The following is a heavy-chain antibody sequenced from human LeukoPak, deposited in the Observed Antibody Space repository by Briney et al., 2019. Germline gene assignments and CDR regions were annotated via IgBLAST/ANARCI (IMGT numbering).Heavy chain of an antibody. CDR3: AKDREPDSGWNFDY. Sequence: PGGSLRLSCAASGFTFTTYAMNWVRQAPGKGLEWVSAILANGNTYYADSVKGRFTISRDASRNTLYLQMNGLRVEDTAVYYCAKDREPDSGWNFDYWGQGTLVSVSS. J-gene: IGHJ4*02. CDR2: ILANGNT. D-gene: IGHD6-19*01. V-gene: IGHV3-23*01. CDR1: GFTFTTYA.